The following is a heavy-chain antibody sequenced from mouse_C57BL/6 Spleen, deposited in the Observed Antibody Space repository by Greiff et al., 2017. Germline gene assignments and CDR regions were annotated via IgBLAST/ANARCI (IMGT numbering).Heavy chain of an antibody. V-gene: IGHV14-4*01. Sequence: VQLKQSGAELVRPGASVKLSCTASGFNIKDDYMHWVKQRPEQGLEWIGWIDPENGDTEYASKFQGKATITADTSANTAYLQLSSLTSEDTAVYYCTPNWDVGDWGQGTTLTVSS. J-gene: IGHJ2*01. D-gene: IGHD4-1*02. CDR2: IDPENGDT. CDR3: TPNWDVGD. CDR1: GFNIKDDY.